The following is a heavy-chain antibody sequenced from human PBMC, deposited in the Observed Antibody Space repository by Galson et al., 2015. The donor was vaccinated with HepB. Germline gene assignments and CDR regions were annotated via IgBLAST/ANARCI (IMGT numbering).Heavy chain of an antibody. Sequence: VKVSCKVSGYTFSDYYMHWVQQAPGKGLEWMGLIDTEESQTKYAEKFQGRVTITADTSTDTAYMELSSLRSDDTAVYYCATLLYGDFDYWGQGTLVTVSS. CDR2: IDTEESQT. CDR3: ATLLYGDFDY. J-gene: IGHJ4*02. D-gene: IGHD4-17*01. V-gene: IGHV1-69-2*01. CDR1: GYTFSDYY.